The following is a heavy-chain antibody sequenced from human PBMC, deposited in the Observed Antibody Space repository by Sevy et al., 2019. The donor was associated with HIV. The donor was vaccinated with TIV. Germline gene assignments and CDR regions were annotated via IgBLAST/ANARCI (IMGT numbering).Heavy chain of an antibody. J-gene: IGHJ6*02. Sequence: GGSLRLSCGASGFTFSSYDMHWVRQAAGKGLEWVSGIGSGGDAYYPGSVKGRFTISRENAKNSLYLQMNSLRAGDTAVYYCARSGGYSDYGMDVWGQGTTVTVPS. CDR3: ARSGGYSDYGMDV. V-gene: IGHV3-13*01. CDR1: GFTFSSYD. D-gene: IGHD5-12*01. CDR2: IGSGGDA.